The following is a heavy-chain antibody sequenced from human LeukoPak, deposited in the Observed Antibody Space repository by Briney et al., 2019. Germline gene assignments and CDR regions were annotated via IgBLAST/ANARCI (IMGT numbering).Heavy chain of an antibody. J-gene: IGHJ4*02. CDR1: GFSFSGSA. CDR3: TRPHSGSYSN. V-gene: IGHV3-73*01. CDR2: IRSKANSYAT. D-gene: IGHD1-26*01. Sequence: PGGSLKLSCAASGFSFSGSAMHWVRQASGKGLEWVGRIRSKANSYATAYAASVKGRFTISRDDSKNTAYLQMNSLKTEDTAVYCCTRPHSGSYSNWGQGTLVTVSS.